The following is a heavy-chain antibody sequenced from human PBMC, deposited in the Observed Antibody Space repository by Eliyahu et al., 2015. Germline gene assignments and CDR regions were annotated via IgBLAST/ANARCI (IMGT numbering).Heavy chain of an antibody. CDR2: IDWDDDR. V-gene: IGHV2-70*01. CDR1: GFSLSISGMC. D-gene: IGHD3-22*01. CDR3: ARAYDNSGYSTYYYGMDV. Sequence: QVTLRESGPALVKPTQTLTLTCTFSGFSLSISGMCVSWIRQPPGKALEWLALIDWDDDRYYSTSLKTRLTISKDTSKNQVVLTMTNMDPVDTGTYYCARAYDNSGYSTYYYGMDVWGQGTTVTVSS. J-gene: IGHJ6*02.